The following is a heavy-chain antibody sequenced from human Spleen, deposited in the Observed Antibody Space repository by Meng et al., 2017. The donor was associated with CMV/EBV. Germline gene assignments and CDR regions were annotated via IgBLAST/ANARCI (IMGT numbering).Heavy chain of an antibody. Sequence: VRLGECGGGVGQPWRSLGLSCAASGFTFSSYAMSWVRQAPGKGLEWVSAISGSGGSTYYADSVKGRFTISRDNSKNTLYLQMNSLRAEDTAVYYCAKMRQQLVYYWGQGTLVTVSS. CDR2: ISGSGGST. V-gene: IGHV3-23*04. CDR3: AKMRQQLVYY. D-gene: IGHD6-13*01. CDR1: GFTFSSYA. J-gene: IGHJ4*02.